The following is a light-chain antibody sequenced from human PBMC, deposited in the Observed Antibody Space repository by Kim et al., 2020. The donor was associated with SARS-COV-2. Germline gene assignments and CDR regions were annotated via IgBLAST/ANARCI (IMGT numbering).Light chain of an antibody. Sequence: EIVLTQSPATLSLSPGETATLSCRASHSVISYLAWYQQKPGQPPRLLIHDASSRATGIPARFSVSGSGTDFTLTISSLGPEDSAVYYCQQRTDLISFGQGTRLEI. CDR2: DAS. V-gene: IGKV3-11*01. J-gene: IGKJ5*01. CDR3: QQRTDLIS. CDR1: HSVISY.